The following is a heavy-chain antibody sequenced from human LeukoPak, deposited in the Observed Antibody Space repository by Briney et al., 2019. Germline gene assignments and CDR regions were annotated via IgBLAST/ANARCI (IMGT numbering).Heavy chain of an antibody. V-gene: IGHV3-7*01. J-gene: IGHJ4*02. CDR3: ARGVPYDSWSGPHYSDY. CDR2: IKQDGSEK. CDR1: GFTFSSYW. Sequence: GGSLRLSCAASGFTFSSYWMSWVRQAPGKGLEWVANIKQDGSEKYYVDSMKGRFTISRDSAKNSLYLQMNSLRAEDTAVYYCARGVPYDSWSGPHYSDYWGQGTLVTVSS. D-gene: IGHD3-3*01.